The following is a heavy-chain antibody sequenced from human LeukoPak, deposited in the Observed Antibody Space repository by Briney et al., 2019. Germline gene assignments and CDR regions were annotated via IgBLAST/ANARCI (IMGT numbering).Heavy chain of an antibody. CDR3: ARHDSSGYYYPEYFDY. D-gene: IGHD3-22*01. J-gene: IGHJ4*02. V-gene: IGHV4-59*08. CDR1: GGSISSYY. Sequence: SETLSLTCTVSGGSISSYYWSWIRQPPGKGLEWIGYIYYSGSTNYNPSLKSRVTISVDTSKNQFSLKLSSVTAADTAVYYCARHDSSGYYYPEYFDYWGQGTLVTVSS. CDR2: IYYSGST.